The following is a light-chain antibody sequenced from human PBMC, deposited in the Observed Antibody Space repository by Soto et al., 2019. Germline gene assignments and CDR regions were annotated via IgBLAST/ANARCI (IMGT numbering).Light chain of an antibody. J-gene: IGKJ2*01. Sequence: ETVLTQSPGTLSLSPGERATLSCRVSQSGSGNFLAWYQQKPGQAPRLLIYGASSRATGIPDRFSGSGSGTDFTLTISRLEPEDFAVYYCQQYSSSPRTFGQGTKLEIK. CDR3: QQYSSSPRT. CDR1: QSGSGNF. V-gene: IGKV3-20*01. CDR2: GAS.